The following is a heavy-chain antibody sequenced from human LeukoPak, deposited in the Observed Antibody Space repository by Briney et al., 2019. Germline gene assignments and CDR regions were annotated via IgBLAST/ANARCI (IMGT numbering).Heavy chain of an antibody. CDR1: GYSINSGYY. CDR3: ARDDETGYVGNAFDI. V-gene: IGHV4-38-2*02. J-gene: IGHJ3*02. D-gene: IGHD5-12*01. Sequence: SETLSLTCTVSGYSINSGYYWGWIRQPPGKGLEWIGSIYHSGTTYYNPSLESRVTISVDTSKNQFSLKLSSVTAADTAVYYCARDDETGYVGNAFDIWGHGTMVTVSS. CDR2: IYHSGTT.